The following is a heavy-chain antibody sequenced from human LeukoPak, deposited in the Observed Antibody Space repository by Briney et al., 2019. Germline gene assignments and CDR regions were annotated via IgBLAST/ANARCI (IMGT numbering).Heavy chain of an antibody. J-gene: IGHJ3*02. CDR2: IKQDGSEK. CDR3: ARDPTVTNLHDAFDM. Sequence: GGSLRLSCAASGFFLSNHWMSWVRQAPGKGLEWVAVIKQDGSEKYYVDSVKRRFTISRDNAKTSLYLQMNSLRAEDTAVYYCARDPTVTNLHDAFDMWGQGTMVTVSS. D-gene: IGHD4-17*01. CDR1: GFFLSNHW. V-gene: IGHV3-7*05.